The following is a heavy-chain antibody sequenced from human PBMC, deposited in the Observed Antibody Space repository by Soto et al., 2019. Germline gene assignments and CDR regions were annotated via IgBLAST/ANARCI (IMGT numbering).Heavy chain of an antibody. CDR1: GYTFSSYD. Sequence: ASVKVSCKASGYTFSSYDISWVRQAPGQGLEWMGWISTYNGNTNYAQKLQGRVTMTTDTSTSTAYMELRSLRSDDTAVYYCARGFRVAATRWWFDPWGQGTLVTVSS. J-gene: IGHJ5*02. V-gene: IGHV1-18*01. CDR2: ISTYNGNT. CDR3: ARGFRVAATRWWFDP. D-gene: IGHD2-15*01.